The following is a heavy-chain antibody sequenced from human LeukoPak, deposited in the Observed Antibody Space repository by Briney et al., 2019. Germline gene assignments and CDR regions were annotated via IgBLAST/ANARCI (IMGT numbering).Heavy chain of an antibody. Sequence: GGSLRLSCAASGFTFSSYWMSWVRQAPGKGLEWVANIKEDGSEKYYVDSVKGRFTISRDNARNSLYLQMNSLRAEDTAIYYCARVDAALDYWGQGTLVTVSS. CDR2: IKEDGSEK. CDR3: ARVDAALDY. J-gene: IGHJ4*02. V-gene: IGHV3-7*01. CDR1: GFTFSSYW. D-gene: IGHD6-6*01.